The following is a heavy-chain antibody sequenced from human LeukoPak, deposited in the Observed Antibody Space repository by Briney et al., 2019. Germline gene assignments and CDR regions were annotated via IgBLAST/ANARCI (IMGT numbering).Heavy chain of an antibody. CDR3: ARELDYDSSGYYFDY. Sequence: ASVKVSCKASGYTFTVYFMHWVRQAPGQGLEWMGWINPNSGGTNYAQKFQGRVTMTRDTSISTAYMELSRLRSDDTAVYYCARELDYDSSGYYFDYWGQGTLVTVSS. V-gene: IGHV1-2*02. D-gene: IGHD3-22*01. J-gene: IGHJ4*02. CDR1: GYTFTVYF. CDR2: INPNSGGT.